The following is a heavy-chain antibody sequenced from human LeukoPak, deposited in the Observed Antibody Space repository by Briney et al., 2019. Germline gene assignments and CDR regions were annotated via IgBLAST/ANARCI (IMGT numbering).Heavy chain of an antibody. CDR2: IYPGDSDT. J-gene: IGHJ4*02. CDR3: ARRSVAGTTVFDY. V-gene: IGHV5-51*01. D-gene: IGHD6-19*01. Sequence: GESLKISCKGSGYSFTSYWIGWVRQMPGKGLEWMGIIYPGDSDTRYSPSFQGQVTVSADKSISTAYLQWSSLTASDTAMYYCARRSVAGTTVFDYWGQGTLVTVSS. CDR1: GYSFTSYW.